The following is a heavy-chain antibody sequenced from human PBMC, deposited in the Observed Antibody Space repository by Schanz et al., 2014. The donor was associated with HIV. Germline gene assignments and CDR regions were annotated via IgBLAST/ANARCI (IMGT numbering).Heavy chain of an antibody. V-gene: IGHV3-21*02. CDR2: ISAYSNSI. CDR1: GFTFSSFT. J-gene: IGHJ5*02. Sequence: EVQLMESGGGQVKPGGSLRLTCSASGFTFSSFTFHWVRQAPGKGLEWVSSISAYSNSIHYEDSVKGRFTISRDNARNTLVLQMNRLRADDSAVYYCARGGSPEEEVVEPAAIGAAWGQGTLVTVSS. D-gene: IGHD2-2*02. CDR3: ARGGSPEEEVVEPAAIGAA.